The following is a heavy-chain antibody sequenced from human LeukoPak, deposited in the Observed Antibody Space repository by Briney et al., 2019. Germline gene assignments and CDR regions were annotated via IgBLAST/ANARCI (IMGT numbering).Heavy chain of an antibody. V-gene: IGHV4-30-2*01. CDR2: IYHSGST. D-gene: IGHD6-13*01. CDR1: GGSISSGSYY. J-gene: IGHJ4*02. CDR3: ARHSVTLVPDY. Sequence: PSETLSLTCTVSGGSISSGSYYWSWIRQPPGKGLEWIGYIYHSGSTYYNPSLKSRVTISVDRSKNQFSLKLSSVTAADTAVYYCARHSVTLVPDYWGQGTLVTVSS.